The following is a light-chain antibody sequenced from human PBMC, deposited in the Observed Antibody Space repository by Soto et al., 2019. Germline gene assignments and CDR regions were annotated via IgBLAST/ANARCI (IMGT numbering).Light chain of an antibody. J-gene: IGLJ3*02. V-gene: IGLV3-21*04. Sequence: SYELTQPPSVSVAPGKTARITCGGNNIGSKSVHWYQQKPGQAPVLVIYYDTDRPSGIPERFSGSNSGNTATLTISGVEAGDEADYYCQVWDSISDHRVFGGGTKLTVL. CDR1: NIGSKS. CDR2: YDT. CDR3: QVWDSISDHRV.